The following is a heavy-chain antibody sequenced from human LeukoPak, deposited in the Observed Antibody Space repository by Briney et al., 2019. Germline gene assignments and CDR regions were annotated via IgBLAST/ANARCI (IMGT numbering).Heavy chain of an antibody. J-gene: IGHJ4*02. Sequence: GGYLRLSCAASGFTFSSYAMSWVRQAPGKGLEWVSAISGSGGSTYYADSVKGRFTISRDNSKNTLYLQMNSLRAEDTAVYYCAKAYCSSTSCLKLGGYFDYWGQGTLVTVSS. V-gene: IGHV3-23*01. CDR2: ISGSGGST. CDR3: AKAYCSSTSCLKLGGYFDY. D-gene: IGHD2-2*01. CDR1: GFTFSSYA.